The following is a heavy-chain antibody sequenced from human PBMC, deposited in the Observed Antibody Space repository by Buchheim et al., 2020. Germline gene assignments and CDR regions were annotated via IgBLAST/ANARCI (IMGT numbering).Heavy chain of an antibody. CDR1: GFTFNNYA. CDR2: IIGSGSRT. Sequence: EVQLLESGGGLVQPGGSLRLSCAASGFTFNNYAMNWLPQVPGKGLEWVSGIIGSGSRTYYADSVKGRLTISRDNSKATLHLQMNSLRAEDTAVYYCAKGGYCSSSDCYRAYYYYNMDAWAKGP. J-gene: IGHJ6*02. D-gene: IGHD2-2*01. V-gene: IGHV3-23*01. CDR3: AKGGYCSSSDCYRAYYYYNMDA.